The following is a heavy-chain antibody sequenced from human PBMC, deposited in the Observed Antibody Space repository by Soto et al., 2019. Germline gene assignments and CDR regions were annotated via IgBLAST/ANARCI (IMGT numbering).Heavy chain of an antibody. J-gene: IGHJ6*02. V-gene: IGHV4-30-4*01. CDR3: AREVNNYYGMDV. CDR1: GASISSDDYY. CDR2: ISYSGST. Sequence: SETLSLTCSISGASISSDDYYWSWFRQPPGKGLEWIGYISYSGSTYYNPSLKSRITISVDTSKTQFSLILSSVTAADTAVFYCAREVNNYYGMDVWGQGTTVPVSS.